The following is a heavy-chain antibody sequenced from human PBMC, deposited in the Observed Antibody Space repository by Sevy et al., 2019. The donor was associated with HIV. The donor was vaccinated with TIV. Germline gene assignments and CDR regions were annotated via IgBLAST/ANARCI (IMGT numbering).Heavy chain of an antibody. D-gene: IGHD2-15*01. CDR2: ISSSSSTI. CDR1: GFTFSSYS. J-gene: IGHJ6*01. V-gene: IGHV3-48*02. CDR3: ARGVIALYYYGMDL. Sequence: GGSLRLSCAASGFTFSSYSMNWVRQAPGKGLEWVSYISSSSSTIYYADSVKGRFTISRDNAKNSLYLQMNSLRDEDTAVYYCARGVIALYYYGMDLWGQGTTVTVSS.